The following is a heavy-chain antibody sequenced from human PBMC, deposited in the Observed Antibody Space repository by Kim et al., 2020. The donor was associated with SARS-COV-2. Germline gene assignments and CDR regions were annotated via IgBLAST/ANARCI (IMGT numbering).Heavy chain of an antibody. J-gene: IGHJ6*02. V-gene: IGHV4-39*01. CDR1: GGSISSSSYY. CDR2: IYYSGST. CDR3: ARHLGYSGFYGMDV. Sequence: SETLSLTCTVSGGSISSSSYYWGWIRQPPGKGLEWIGSIYYSGSTYYNPSLESRVTISVDTSKNQFSLKLSSVTAADTAVYYCARHLGYSGFYGMDVWGQGTTVTVSS. D-gene: IGHD5-12*01.